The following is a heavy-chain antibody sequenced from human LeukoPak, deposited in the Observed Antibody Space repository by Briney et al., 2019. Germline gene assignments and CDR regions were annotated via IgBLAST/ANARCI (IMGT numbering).Heavy chain of an antibody. CDR2: ISGSGGST. CDR1: GFTFSSYA. CDR3: AKDKGERWLQFHYFDY. D-gene: IGHD5-24*01. Sequence: GGSLRLSCAASGFTFSSYAMSWVRQAPGKGLEWVSAISGSGGSTYYADSVKGWFAISRDNSKNTLYLQMNSLRAEDTAVYYCAKDKGERWLQFHYFDYWGQGTLVTVSS. J-gene: IGHJ4*02. V-gene: IGHV3-23*01.